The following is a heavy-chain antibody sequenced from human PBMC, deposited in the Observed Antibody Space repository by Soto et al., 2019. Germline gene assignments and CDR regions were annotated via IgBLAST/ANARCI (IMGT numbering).Heavy chain of an antibody. Sequence: QVQLVQSGAEMKRPGASVKVSCKASGYTFSKYDVSWVRQAPGQGLEWLGLISPNSGRASYSEKFQGRVTMSTDTPTNTAYLELRSLRSEDPAVYSCVRQYFDLWTDHPDFDYGGQGTLVTVSS. CDR3: VRQYFDLWTDHPDFDY. CDR2: ISPNSGRA. CDR1: GYTFSKYD. D-gene: IGHD3-3*01. J-gene: IGHJ4*02. V-gene: IGHV1-18*04.